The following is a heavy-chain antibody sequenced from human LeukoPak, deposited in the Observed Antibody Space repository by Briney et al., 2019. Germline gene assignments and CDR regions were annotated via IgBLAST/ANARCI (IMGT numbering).Heavy chain of an antibody. D-gene: IGHD2-2*01. V-gene: IGHV3-21*01. J-gene: IGHJ3*02. CDR3: ARDQGYVQDPHAFDI. CDR2: ISSSSYI. CDR1: GFTFSSYS. Sequence: GGSLRLSCAASGFTFSSYSMNWVRQAPGKGLEWVSSISSSSYIYYADSVKGRFTISRDNAKNSLYLQMNSLRAEDTAVYYCARDQGYVQDPHAFDIWGQGTMVTVSS.